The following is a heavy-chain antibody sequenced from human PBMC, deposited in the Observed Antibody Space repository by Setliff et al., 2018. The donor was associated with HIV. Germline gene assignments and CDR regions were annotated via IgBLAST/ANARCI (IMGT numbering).Heavy chain of an antibody. D-gene: IGHD3-16*01. Sequence: ASVKVSWKASEYTFTDFYVHWVRQAPGQGLEWMGRINPKSGGTNYAQNFQGRVTMTRDTSRKTAYMELKRLTSDDTAVYYCARDGVWDEYYYYYMDVWGKGTTVTVSS. V-gene: IGHV1-2*06. CDR1: EYTFTDFY. CDR2: INPKSGGT. CDR3: ARDGVWDEYYYYYMDV. J-gene: IGHJ6*03.